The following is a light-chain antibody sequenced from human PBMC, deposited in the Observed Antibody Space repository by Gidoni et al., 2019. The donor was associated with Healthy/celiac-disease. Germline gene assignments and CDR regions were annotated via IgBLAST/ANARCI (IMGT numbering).Light chain of an antibody. CDR2: LGS. CDR1: QSLLHSNGYNY. Sequence: DIVMTQSPLSLPVTPGEPASISCRSSQSLLHSNGYNYLDWYLQKPGQSPQLLIYLGSNRASGVPDRFSGSGSGTDFTLKISRVEAEDVGVYYCMQALQTPRCSFXQXTKLXIK. V-gene: IGKV2-28*01. CDR3: MQALQTPRCS. J-gene: IGKJ2*04.